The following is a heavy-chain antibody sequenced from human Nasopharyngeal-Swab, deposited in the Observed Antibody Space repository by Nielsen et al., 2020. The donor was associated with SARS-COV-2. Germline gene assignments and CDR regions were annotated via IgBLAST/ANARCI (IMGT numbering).Heavy chain of an antibody. CDR2: IKQDGSVT. V-gene: IGHV3-7*01. J-gene: IGHJ6*02. CDR1: GFTFDNYW. D-gene: IGHD3-9*01. Sequence: GESLKISCAASGFTFDNYWMNWVRQAPGKGLEWVANIKQDGSVTYYVDSVKGRFTISRDNAENSLYLQMNSLRAEDTAVYYCARDQVPHVLLYFGHMDVWGRGTTVTVSS. CDR3: ARDQVPHVLLYFGHMDV.